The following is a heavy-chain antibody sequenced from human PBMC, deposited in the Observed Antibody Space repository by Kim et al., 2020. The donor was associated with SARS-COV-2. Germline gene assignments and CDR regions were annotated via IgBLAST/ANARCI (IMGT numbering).Heavy chain of an antibody. V-gene: IGHV7-4-1*02. J-gene: IGHJ5*02. CDR1: GYTFTSYA. D-gene: IGHD2-15*01. CDR3: ARANSYCSGGSCYSVRYNWFDP. CDR2: INTNTGNP. Sequence: ASVKVSCKASGYTFTSYAMNWVRQAPGQGLEWMGWINTNTGNPTYAQGFTGRFVFSLDTSVSTAYLQNSSLKAEDTAVYYCARANSYCSGGSCYSVRYNWFDPWGQGTLVTVSS.